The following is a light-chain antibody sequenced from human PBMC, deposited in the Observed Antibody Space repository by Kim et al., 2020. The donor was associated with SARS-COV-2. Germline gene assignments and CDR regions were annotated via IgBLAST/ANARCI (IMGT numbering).Light chain of an antibody. J-gene: IGKJ1*01. Sequence: DTVMTQSPLSLPVTPGEPASISCRSSQSLLHNNGNNYLDWYVQKPGQSPQLLMYLGSIRASGVPDRFSGSGSGTDFTLKISRVEAEDVGMYYCMQALQIPHTFGQGTKVDIK. CDR2: LGS. V-gene: IGKV2-28*01. CDR1: QSLLHNNGNNY. CDR3: MQALQIPHT.